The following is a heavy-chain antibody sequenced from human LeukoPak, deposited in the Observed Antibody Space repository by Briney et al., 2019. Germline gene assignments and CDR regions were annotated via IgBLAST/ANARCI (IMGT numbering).Heavy chain of an antibody. J-gene: IGHJ4*02. CDR2: ISGSGGST. CDR3: ATRITIFGVAQY. V-gene: IGHV3-23*01. Sequence: PGGSLRLSCAASGFTFSSYAMSWVRQAPGKGLEWVSAISGSGGSTYYADSVKGRFTISRDNSKNTLYLRMNSLRAEDTAVYYCATRITIFGVAQYWGQGTLVTVSS. CDR1: GFTFSSYA. D-gene: IGHD3-3*01.